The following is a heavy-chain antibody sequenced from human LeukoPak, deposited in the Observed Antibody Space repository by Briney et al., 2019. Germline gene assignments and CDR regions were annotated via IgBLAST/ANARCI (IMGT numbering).Heavy chain of an antibody. CDR1: GFTFSSYA. CDR2: ISGSGGST. CDR3: AKPRGGLRFLEWLLYWDY. V-gene: IGHV3-23*01. J-gene: IGHJ4*02. Sequence: GGSLRLSCATSGFTFSSYAMSWVRQAPGKGLEWVSAISGSGGSTYYADSVKGRFTISRDNSKNTLYLQMNSLRAEDTAVYYCAKPRGGLRFLEWLLYWDYWGQGTLVTVSS. D-gene: IGHD3-3*01.